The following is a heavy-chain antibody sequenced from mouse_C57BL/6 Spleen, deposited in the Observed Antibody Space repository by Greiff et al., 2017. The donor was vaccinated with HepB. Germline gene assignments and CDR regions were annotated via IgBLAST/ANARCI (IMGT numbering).Heavy chain of an antibody. CDR2: ISNLAYSI. D-gene: IGHD2-5*01. J-gene: IGHJ3*01. CDR3: ARQGYSNYLAY. CDR1: GFTFSDYG. V-gene: IGHV5-15*01. Sequence: EVKLMESGGGLVQPGGSLKLSCAASGFTFSDYGMAWVRQAPRKGPEWVAFISNLAYSIYYADTVTGRFTISRENAKNTLYLEMSSLRSEDTAMYYCARQGYSNYLAYWGQGTLVTVSA.